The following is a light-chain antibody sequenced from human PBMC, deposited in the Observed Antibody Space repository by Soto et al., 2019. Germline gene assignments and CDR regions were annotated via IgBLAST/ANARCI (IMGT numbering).Light chain of an antibody. CDR3: QQYGSSPIT. CDR1: ERIYRAY. CDR2: RTS. V-gene: IGKV3-20*01. Sequence: EVVLTQSPCTLSLSRGERASPSCRASERIYRAYLGWYQQKPGQAPRFLIYRTSDRANCIPGICSSSGAGTDFTLTISRLEPEAFETYYCQQYGSSPITFGQGTRLDI. J-gene: IGKJ5*01.